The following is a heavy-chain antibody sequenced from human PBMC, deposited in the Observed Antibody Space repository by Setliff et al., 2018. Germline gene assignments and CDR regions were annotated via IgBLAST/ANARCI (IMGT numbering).Heavy chain of an antibody. J-gene: IGHJ6*03. CDR3: AREGVDTRSSTDYRYYMGV. CDR1: GGTFRNYG. D-gene: IGHD2-15*01. V-gene: IGHV1-69*05. Sequence: GASVKVSCKATGGTFRNYGISWVRQAPGQGLEWMGGTIPMFGTTNYAQKFQGRVTVITDESTSTAYMELSSLKSEDTAMYYCAREGVDTRSSTDYRYYMGVWGKGTTVTVS. CDR2: TIPMFGTT.